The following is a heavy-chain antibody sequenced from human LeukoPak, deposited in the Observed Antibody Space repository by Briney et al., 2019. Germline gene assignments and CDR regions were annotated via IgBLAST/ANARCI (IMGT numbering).Heavy chain of an antibody. CDR1: GGSISDYY. D-gene: IGHD3/OR15-3a*01. V-gene: IGHV4-59*01. Sequence: SETLSLTCTVSGGSISDYYWNWIRQPPGKGLEWIWYIYYSGSTNLNPSLKSRVTLSIDTSKNHFSLKLSSVTAADTAVYYCARGTGLDYWGHGALVTVSS. J-gene: IGHJ4*01. CDR3: ARGTGLDY. CDR2: IYYSGST.